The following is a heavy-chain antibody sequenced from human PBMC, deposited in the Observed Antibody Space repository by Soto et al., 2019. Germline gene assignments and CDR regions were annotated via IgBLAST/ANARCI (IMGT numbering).Heavy chain of an antibody. CDR3: AKERGYNYGYDAMDV. CDR2: ISGSGGST. D-gene: IGHD5-18*01. J-gene: IGHJ6*02. V-gene: IGHV3-23*01. CDR1: GFTFSSYA. Sequence: EVQLLESGGGLVQPGGSLRLSCAASGFTFSSYAMSWVRQAPGKGLEWVSGISGSGGSTYYADSVKGRFTISRDNSKSTLYLQTNSLSAEDTVVYYCAKERGYNYGYDAMDVWGQGTTVTVSS.